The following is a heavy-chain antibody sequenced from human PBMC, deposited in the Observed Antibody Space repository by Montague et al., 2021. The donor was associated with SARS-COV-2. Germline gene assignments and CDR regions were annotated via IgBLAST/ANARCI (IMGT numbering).Heavy chain of an antibody. CDR3: ATNYGSGTFPGWFDP. CDR1: VRALCRGTR. Sequence: SETLSLTCLYYVRALCRGTRARSVSAHPWTPVTTGARISPTGYTNYNPSLRSRVTISVDKSRNQFSLKMTSMTAADTAVYYCATNYGSGTFPGWFDPWGQGTLVTVSS. D-gene: IGHD3-10*01. J-gene: IGHJ5*02. V-gene: IGHV4/OR15-8*01. CDR2: ISPTGYT.